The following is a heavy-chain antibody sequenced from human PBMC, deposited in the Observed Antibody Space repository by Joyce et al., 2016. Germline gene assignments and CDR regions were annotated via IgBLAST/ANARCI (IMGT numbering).Heavy chain of an antibody. J-gene: IGHJ4*02. D-gene: IGHD6-19*01. V-gene: IGHV3-30*18. CDR2: ISYDGSNT. CDR3: AKDAGYSSGWADY. Sequence: QVQLVESGGGVVQPGRSLRLSCAASGFTFRNSGRPWGRQAPGKGLGWVERISYDGSNTEYADSVKGRFSISRDYSKNTLYLQMNSLRAEDTALFYCAKDAGYSSGWADYWGQGTLVSVSS. CDR1: GFTFRNSG.